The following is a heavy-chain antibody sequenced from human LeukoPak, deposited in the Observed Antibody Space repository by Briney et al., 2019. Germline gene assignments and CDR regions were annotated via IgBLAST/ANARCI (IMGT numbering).Heavy chain of an antibody. CDR1: GGTFSSYA. D-gene: IGHD3-22*01. Sequence: ASVTVSCKASGGTFSSYAISWVRQAPGQGLEWMGGIIPIFGTANYAQKFQGRVTITTDESTSTAYMELSSLRSEDTAVYYCARSRAGYYYDSSGYYHHFDYWGQGTLVTVSS. J-gene: IGHJ4*02. CDR2: IIPIFGTA. V-gene: IGHV1-69*05. CDR3: ARSRAGYYYDSSGYYHHFDY.